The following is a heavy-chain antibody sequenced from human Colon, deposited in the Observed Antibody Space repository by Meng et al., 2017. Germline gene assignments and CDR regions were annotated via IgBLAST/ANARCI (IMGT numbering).Heavy chain of an antibody. CDR3: AKSAYDILTGYYWGGAFDI. J-gene: IGHJ3*02. CDR1: GFTFSSYA. CDR2: ISGSGGST. Sequence: GGSLRLSCAASGFTFSSYAMSWVRQAPGKGLELVSAISGSGGSTYYADSVKGRFTISRDNSKNTLYLQMNSLSAEDTAVYYCAKSAYDILTGYYWGGAFDIWGQGTMVTVSS. D-gene: IGHD3-9*01. V-gene: IGHV3-23*01.